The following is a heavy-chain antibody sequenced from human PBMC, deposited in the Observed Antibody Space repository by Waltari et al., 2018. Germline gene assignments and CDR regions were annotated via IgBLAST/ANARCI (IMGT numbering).Heavy chain of an antibody. V-gene: IGHV3-15*01. CDR1: GFTFSNAW. D-gene: IGHD3-3*01. Sequence: EVQLVESGGGLVKPGGSLRLSCAASGFTFSNAWMRWVRQAPGKGLEWVGRIKSKTDGGTTDYAAPVKGRFTISRDDSKNTLYLQMNSLKTEDTAVYYCTLDGDFWSGYYTWGQGTLVTVSS. CDR3: TLDGDFWSGYYT. J-gene: IGHJ4*02. CDR2: IKSKTDGGTT.